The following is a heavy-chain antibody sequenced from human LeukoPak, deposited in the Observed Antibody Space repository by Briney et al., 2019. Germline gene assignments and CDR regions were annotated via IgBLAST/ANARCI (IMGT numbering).Heavy chain of an antibody. CDR1: GGSISSGSYY. V-gene: IGHV4-61*02. Sequence: SSGTLSLTCTVSGGSISSGSYYWSWIRQPAGKGLEWIGRIYTSGSTNYNPSLKSRVTISVDTSKNQFSLKLSSVTAADTAVYYCARGSGWWNYYYYMDVWGKGTTVTISS. J-gene: IGHJ6*03. CDR3: ARGSGWWNYYYYMDV. D-gene: IGHD6-13*01. CDR2: IYTSGST.